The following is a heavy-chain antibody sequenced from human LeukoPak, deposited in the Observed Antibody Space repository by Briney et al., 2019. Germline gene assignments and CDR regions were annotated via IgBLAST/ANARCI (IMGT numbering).Heavy chain of an antibody. V-gene: IGHV1-8*01. CDR2: MNPNSGNT. Sequence: SVKVSCKASGYTFTSYDIDWVRQATGQGLEWMGWMNPNSGNTGYAQKFQGRVTMTRNTSISTAYMELSSLRSEDTAVYYCARGLGSSWPRFDYWGQGTLVTVSS. D-gene: IGHD6-13*01. J-gene: IGHJ4*02. CDR1: GYTFTSYD. CDR3: ARGLGSSWPRFDY.